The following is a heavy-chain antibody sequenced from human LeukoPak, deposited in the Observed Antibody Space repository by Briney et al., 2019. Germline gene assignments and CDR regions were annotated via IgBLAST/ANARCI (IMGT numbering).Heavy chain of an antibody. CDR2: ISHSGST. Sequence: SETLSLTCAVYGGSFSGYYWSWIRQPPGKGLEWIGEISHSGSTNYSPSLKSRVTISVDTSKNQFPLKLSSVTAADTAVYYCARGLMARYWGQGTLVTVSS. V-gene: IGHV4-34*01. CDR1: GGSFSGYY. CDR3: ARGLMARY. J-gene: IGHJ4*02.